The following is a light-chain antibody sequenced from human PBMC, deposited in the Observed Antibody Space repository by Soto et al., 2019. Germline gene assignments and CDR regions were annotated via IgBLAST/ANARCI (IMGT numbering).Light chain of an antibody. CDR2: KVS. Sequence: DVVMTQSPLSLPVTLGQPASISCRSSQSLVYSDGNTYLNWFQQRPGHSPRRLIYKVSNRDSGVPDIISGSGSGTDFTLKISRVEAEEVGVYYCIQGTHWPPTFGQGTKVEIK. CDR1: QSLVYSDGNTY. CDR3: IQGTHWPPT. V-gene: IGKV2-30*01. J-gene: IGKJ1*01.